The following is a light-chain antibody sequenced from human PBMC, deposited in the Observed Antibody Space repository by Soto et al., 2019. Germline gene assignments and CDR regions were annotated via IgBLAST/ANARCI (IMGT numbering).Light chain of an antibody. J-gene: IGKJ1*01. CDR1: QSVDIS. CDR3: QQYRSWPRT. Sequence: EIVLTQSPATLSVSPGERVILSCRASQSVDISLAWYQQKPGQAPRLLIYGASTRATDTPGTFSGRGSGTEFTLTITSLRPEDFGVYYCQQYRSWPRTFGQGTKVDIK. CDR2: GAS. V-gene: IGKV3-15*01.